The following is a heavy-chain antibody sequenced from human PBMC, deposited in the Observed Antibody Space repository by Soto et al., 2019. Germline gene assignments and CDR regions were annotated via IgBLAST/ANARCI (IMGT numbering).Heavy chain of an antibody. D-gene: IGHD6-13*01. CDR2: MNPNSGNT. J-gene: IGHJ4*02. CDR1: GYTFTSYD. Sequence: ASVKVSCKASGYTFTSYDINWVRQAAGQGLEWMGWMNPNSGNTGYAQRFQGRVTMTRNTSISTAYMELSSLRSEDTAVYYCARGQGGYSSSWYSYYWGQGTLVTVSS. V-gene: IGHV1-8*01. CDR3: ARGQGGYSSSWYSYY.